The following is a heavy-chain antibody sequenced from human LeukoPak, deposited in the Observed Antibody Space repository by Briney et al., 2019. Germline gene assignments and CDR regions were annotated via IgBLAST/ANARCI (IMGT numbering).Heavy chain of an antibody. D-gene: IGHD4-17*01. CDR3: ARFPTGFDY. Sequence: GGSLRLSCAASGFTFSNFWMSWVRQAPGRGLEWVASIKEDGSEKYYVDSGKGRFTISRDNAKDSLYLQINSLRAEDTAMYYCARFPTGFDYWGQGTLVTDSS. J-gene: IGHJ4*02. CDR1: GFTFSNFW. CDR2: IKEDGSEK. V-gene: IGHV3-7*05.